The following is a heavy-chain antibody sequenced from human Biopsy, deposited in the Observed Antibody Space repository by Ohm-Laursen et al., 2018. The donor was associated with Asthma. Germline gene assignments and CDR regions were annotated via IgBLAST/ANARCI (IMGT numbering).Heavy chain of an antibody. D-gene: IGHD2-2*01. V-gene: IGHV1-69*13. CDR1: GGTFNTYV. CDR3: ARKAGSCISRTCYSLDF. CDR2: VNSVFGTT. Sequence: SVKVSCKSLGGTFNTYVIGWVRQAPGQGLEWMGGVNSVFGTTTYPQKFQDRVTITADDSTSTVYMELSSLRSEDTAVYYCARKAGSCISRTCYSLDFWGQGTLFTVSS. J-gene: IGHJ4*02.